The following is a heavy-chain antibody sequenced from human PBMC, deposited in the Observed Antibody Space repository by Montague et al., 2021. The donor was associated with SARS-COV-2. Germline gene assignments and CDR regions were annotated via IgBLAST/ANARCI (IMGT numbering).Heavy chain of an antibody. CDR2: AYYNGDN. CDR3: TRGWAFDP. CDR1: GGSTASHY. D-gene: IGHD6-19*01. Sequence: SETLSLTCTVSGGSTASHYWSWFRQSPGKKPEWIGYAYYNGDNNNNPSFQSRVTISIDTSDNKFSLRLNAVTAADTAVCFCTRGWAFDPWGQGRLVTVSS. J-gene: IGHJ5*02. V-gene: IGHV4-59*08.